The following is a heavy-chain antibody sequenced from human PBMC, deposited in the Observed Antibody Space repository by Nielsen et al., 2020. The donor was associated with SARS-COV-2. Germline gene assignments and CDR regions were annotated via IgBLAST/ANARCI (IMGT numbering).Heavy chain of an antibody. V-gene: IGHV3-23*01. J-gene: IGHJ3*02. D-gene: IGHD3-9*01. CDR1: GFTFSSYW. Sequence: GESLKISCAASGFTFSSYWMSWVRQAPGKGLEWVSAISGSGGSTYYADSVKGRFTISRDNSKNTLYLQMNSLRAEDTAVYYCAKDQYFDWLPEVDAFDIWGQGTMVTVSS. CDR3: AKDQYFDWLPEVDAFDI. CDR2: ISGSGGST.